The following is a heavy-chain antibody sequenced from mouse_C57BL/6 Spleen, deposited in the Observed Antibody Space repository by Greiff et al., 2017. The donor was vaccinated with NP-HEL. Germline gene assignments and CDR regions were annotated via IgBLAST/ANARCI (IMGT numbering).Heavy chain of an antibody. CDR2: INPYNGDT. CDR3: ARGGYDSAWFAY. D-gene: IGHD2-4*01. CDR1: GYSFTGYF. J-gene: IGHJ3*01. Sequence: VQLKESGPELVKPGDSVKISCKASGYSFTGYFMNWVMQSHGKSLEWIGRINPYNGDTFYNQKFKGKATLTVDKSSSTAHMELRSLTSEDSAVYYCARGGYDSAWFAYWGQGTLVTVSA. V-gene: IGHV1-20*01.